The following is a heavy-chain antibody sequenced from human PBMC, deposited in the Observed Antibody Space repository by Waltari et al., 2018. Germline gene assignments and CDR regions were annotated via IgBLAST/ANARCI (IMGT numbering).Heavy chain of an antibody. CDR3: ARAIAVSNFDY. CDR2: ISDDGSNK. Sequence: QVQLVESGGGVVQPGRSLRLSCAASGFTFSSYAMHWVRQAPGKGVEWVAVISDDGSNKYYADSVKGRFTISRDNSKNTLYLQMNSLRAEDTAVYYCARAIAVSNFDYWGQGTLVTVSS. CDR1: GFTFSSYA. D-gene: IGHD6-19*01. J-gene: IGHJ4*02. V-gene: IGHV3-30-3*01.